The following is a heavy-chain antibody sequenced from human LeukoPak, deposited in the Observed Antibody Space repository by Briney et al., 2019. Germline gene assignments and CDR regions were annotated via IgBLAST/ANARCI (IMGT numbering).Heavy chain of an antibody. CDR1: GFTFSRFA. Sequence: GGSLRLSCAASGFTFSRFAMSWVRQAPGTGLDWVSGISGSGDGTYYADSVKGRFTISRDNSKNTLYLHMNSLRAEDTAVYYCARELVRYFDWLSSFEPYGMDVWGQGTTVTVSS. CDR2: ISGSGDGT. V-gene: IGHV3-23*01. CDR3: ARELVRYFDWLSSFEPYGMDV. J-gene: IGHJ6*02. D-gene: IGHD3-9*01.